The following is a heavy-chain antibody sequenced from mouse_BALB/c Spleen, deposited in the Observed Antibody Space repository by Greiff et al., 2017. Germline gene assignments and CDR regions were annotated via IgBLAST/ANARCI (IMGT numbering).Heavy chain of an antibody. CDR3: ARPPYYYGSSFAMDY. Sequence: EVMLVESGGGLVKPGGSLKLSCAASGFAFSSSDMSWVRQTPEKRLEWVAYISSGGGSTYYPDTVKGRFTISRDNAKNTLYLQMSSLKSEDTAMYYCARPPYYYGSSFAMDYWGQGTSVTVSS. V-gene: IGHV5-12-1*01. J-gene: IGHJ4*01. D-gene: IGHD1-1*01. CDR1: GFAFSSSD. CDR2: ISSGGGST.